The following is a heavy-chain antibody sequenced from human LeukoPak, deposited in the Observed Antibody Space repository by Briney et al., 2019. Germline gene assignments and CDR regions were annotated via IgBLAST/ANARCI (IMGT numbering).Heavy chain of an antibody. CDR3: ARDLPYTVTTFGFDY. V-gene: IGHV3-48*01. CDR1: GFTLGSYT. Sequence: GGSLRLSCAASGFTLGSYTMNWVRQAPGKGLEWVSYISSSSSTIQYADSVKGRFTISRDNAENSLYLQINSLGVEDTAVYYCARDLPYTVTTFGFDYWGQGTLVTVSS. CDR2: ISSSSSTI. D-gene: IGHD4-17*01. J-gene: IGHJ4*02.